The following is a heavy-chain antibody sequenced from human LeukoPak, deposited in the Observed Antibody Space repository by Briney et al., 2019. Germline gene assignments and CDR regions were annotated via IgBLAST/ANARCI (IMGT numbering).Heavy chain of an antibody. Sequence: PGGSLRLSCAASGFTFDDYAMHWVRQAPGKGLEWVSGISWNSGSIGYADSVKGRFTISRDNAKYSLYLQMNSLRAEDTALYYCAKGRDKYQLLSKNWFDPWGQGTLVTVSS. CDR2: ISWNSGSI. CDR3: AKGRDKYQLLSKNWFDP. D-gene: IGHD2-2*01. CDR1: GFTFDDYA. V-gene: IGHV3-9*01. J-gene: IGHJ5*02.